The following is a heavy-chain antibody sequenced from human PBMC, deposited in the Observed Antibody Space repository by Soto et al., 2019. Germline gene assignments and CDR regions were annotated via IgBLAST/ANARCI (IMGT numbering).Heavy chain of an antibody. Sequence: QVQLQESGPGLVRPSGTVSLTCAVSGVSISSDTWWSWVRQPPGKALEWIGEIHHSVSTNYNPSLKSRVTMSVVPSTDLFSLTLNSVTAADTAFYYCARDQGSHPGDWGQGTLVSVSS. CDR2: IHHSVST. CDR1: GVSISSDTW. CDR3: ARDQGSHPGD. D-gene: IGHD6-13*01. J-gene: IGHJ4*02. V-gene: IGHV4-4*02.